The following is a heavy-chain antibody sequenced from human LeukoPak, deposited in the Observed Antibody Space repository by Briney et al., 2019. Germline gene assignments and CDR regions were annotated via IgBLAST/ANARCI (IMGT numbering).Heavy chain of an antibody. D-gene: IGHD4-17*01. Sequence: GESLKISCKGSGYSFTSYWIGWVRQMPGKGLEWMGIIYPGDSDTRYSPSFQGQVTISADKTISTAYLQGSSLKASDTAMYYCASTQPYGDYVFDYWGQGTLVTVSS. CDR2: IYPGDSDT. CDR3: ASTQPYGDYVFDY. V-gene: IGHV5-51*01. J-gene: IGHJ4*02. CDR1: GYSFTSYW.